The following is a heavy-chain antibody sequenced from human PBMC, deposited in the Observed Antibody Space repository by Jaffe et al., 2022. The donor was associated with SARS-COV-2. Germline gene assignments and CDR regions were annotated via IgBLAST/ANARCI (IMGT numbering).Heavy chain of an antibody. CDR3: ARVFGGNSFFAFNI. Sequence: QVQLQESGPGLVKPSQTLSLTCTVSGGSISSGNYYWSWIRQPAGKGLEWIGRIYTSGSTNYNPSLKSRVTISVDTSKNQFSLKLSSVTAADTAVYYCARVFGGNSFFAFNIWGQGTMVTVSS. CDR2: IYTSGST. D-gene: IGHD2-21*02. V-gene: IGHV4-61*02. J-gene: IGHJ3*02. CDR1: GGSISSGNYY.